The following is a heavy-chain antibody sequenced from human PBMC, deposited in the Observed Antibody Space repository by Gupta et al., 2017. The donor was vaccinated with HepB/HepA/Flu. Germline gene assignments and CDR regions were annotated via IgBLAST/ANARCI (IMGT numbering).Heavy chain of an antibody. V-gene: IGHV4-31*03. CDR1: GGSIRCGYF. CDR3: ARSNGLEGAREIDY. Sequence: QVQLPESGPGLVEASQTPSLTCTFSGGSIRCGYFWSWVRQHPGKGLEWIGYIYYTGSTYYNPSLKSRVTISVDTSKKQFSLKLSSVNAADTAVYYCARSNGLEGAREIDYWGQGTLVTVSS. J-gene: IGHJ4*02. D-gene: IGHD1-26*01. CDR2: IYYTGST.